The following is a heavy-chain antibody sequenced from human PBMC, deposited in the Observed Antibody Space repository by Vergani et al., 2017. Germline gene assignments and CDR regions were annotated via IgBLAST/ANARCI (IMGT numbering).Heavy chain of an antibody. J-gene: IGHJ3*02. CDR3: ASGLIYYDSSGYLRAGAFDI. CDR1: GGSFSGYY. V-gene: IGHV4-34*01. CDR2: INHSGST. D-gene: IGHD3-22*01. Sequence: QVQLQQWGAGLLKPSETLSLTCAVYGGSFSGYYWSWIRQPPGKGLEWIGEINHSGSTNYNPSLKSRVTISVDTSKNQFSLKLSSVTAADTAVYYCASGLIYYDSSGYLRAGAFDIWGQGTVVTVSS.